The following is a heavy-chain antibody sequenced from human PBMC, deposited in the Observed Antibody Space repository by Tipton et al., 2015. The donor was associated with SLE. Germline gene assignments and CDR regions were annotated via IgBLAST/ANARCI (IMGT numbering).Heavy chain of an antibody. CDR1: GFTFSSYS. CDR2: INSDGTYT. D-gene: IGHD2-15*01. Sequence: SLRLSCAASGFTFSSYSMNWVRQAPGKGLEYVSAINSDGTYTHYGNSVKGRFTISRDNSRNTLHLQMNSLRPEDTAVYYCATLWGYCSVGRCYSAFWGQGTLVTVSS. CDR3: ATLWGYCSVGRCYSAF. J-gene: IGHJ4*02. V-gene: IGHV3-64*01.